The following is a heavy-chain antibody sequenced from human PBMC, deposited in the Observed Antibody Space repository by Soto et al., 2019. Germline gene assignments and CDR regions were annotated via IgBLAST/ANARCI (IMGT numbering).Heavy chain of an antibody. Sequence: QLQLQESGSGLVKPSQTLSLTCAVSGGSISSGGYSWSWIRQPPGKGLEWIGYIYHSGSTSYNPSLKRRDTISVDRSTNQFSLKLCSVTAADTAVYYCASGLVTTLHYWGQGTLVTVSS. CDR3: ASGLVTTLHY. J-gene: IGHJ4*02. V-gene: IGHV4-30-2*01. D-gene: IGHD4-17*01. CDR2: IYHSGST. CDR1: GGSISSGGYS.